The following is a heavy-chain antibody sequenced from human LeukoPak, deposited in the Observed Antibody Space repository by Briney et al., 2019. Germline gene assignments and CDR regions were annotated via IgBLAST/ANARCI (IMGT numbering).Heavy chain of an antibody. CDR2: INRSGST. D-gene: IGHD2-15*01. J-gene: IGHJ4*02. CDR1: GGSFSDYY. Sequence: SETLSLTCAVYGGSFSDYYWSWIRQPPGKGLEWIGEINRSGSTNYNPSLKSRVTISVDTSKNQVSLKMSSVTAADTAVYYCARVSRIFDYWGQGTLVTVSS. CDR3: ARVSRIFDY. V-gene: IGHV4-34*01.